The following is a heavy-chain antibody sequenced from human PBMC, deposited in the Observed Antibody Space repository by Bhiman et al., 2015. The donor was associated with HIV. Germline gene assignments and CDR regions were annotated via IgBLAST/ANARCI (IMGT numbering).Heavy chain of an antibody. Sequence: EVQLVESGGGLVQPGGSLRLSCAASGFTVSSNYMSWVRQAPGKGLEWVSVIYSGGSTYYADSVKGRFTISRDNSKNTLYLQMNSLRAEDTAVYYCARDLNWGSPAPGYWGQGTLVTVSS. J-gene: IGHJ4*02. D-gene: IGHD7-27*01. V-gene: IGHV3-66*02. CDR2: IYSGGST. CDR1: GFTVSSNY. CDR3: ARDLNWGSPAPGY.